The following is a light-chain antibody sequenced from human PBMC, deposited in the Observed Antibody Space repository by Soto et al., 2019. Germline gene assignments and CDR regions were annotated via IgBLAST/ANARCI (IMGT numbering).Light chain of an antibody. CDR1: QSIGNW. CDR2: KAS. Sequence: DVQMTQSPSSLSASVGDRVILTCRASQSIGNWLAWYQQKPGKAPKLLISKASSLESGVPTRFSGSGSGTDFTLTISSLQPDEFETYYCQQYNSYVFGPGTKVEIK. V-gene: IGKV1-5*03. CDR3: QQYNSYV. J-gene: IGKJ3*01.